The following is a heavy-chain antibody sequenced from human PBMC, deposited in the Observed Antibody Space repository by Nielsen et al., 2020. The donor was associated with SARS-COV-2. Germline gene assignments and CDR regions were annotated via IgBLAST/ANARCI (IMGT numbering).Heavy chain of an antibody. CDR3: AKSSGQQRKTDAFDI. V-gene: IGHV3-23*01. CDR1: GFTFSSYA. Sequence: GESLKISCAASGFTFSSYAMSWVRQAPGKGLEWVSAISGSGGSTYYADSVKGRFTISRDNSKNTLYLQMNSLRAEDTAVYYCAKSSGQQRKTDAFDIWGQGTMVTVSS. J-gene: IGHJ3*02. D-gene: IGHD6-19*01. CDR2: ISGSGGST.